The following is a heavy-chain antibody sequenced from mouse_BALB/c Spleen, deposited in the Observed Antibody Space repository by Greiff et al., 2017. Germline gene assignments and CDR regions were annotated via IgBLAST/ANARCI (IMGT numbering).Heavy chain of an antibody. D-gene: IGHD1-1*01. J-gene: IGHJ2*01. Sequence: VQLKESGPELVKPGASVKMSCKASGYTFTSYVMHWVKQKPGQGLEWIGYINPYNDGTKYNEKFKGKATLTSDKSSSTAYMELSSLTSEDSAVYYCARTETYYGYVDDWGQGTTLTVSS. CDR2: INPYNDGT. CDR3: ARTETYYGYVDD. V-gene: IGHV1-14*01. CDR1: GYTFTSYV.